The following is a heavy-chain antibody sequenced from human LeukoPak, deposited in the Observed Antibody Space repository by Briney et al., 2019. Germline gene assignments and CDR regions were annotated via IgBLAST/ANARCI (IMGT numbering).Heavy chain of an antibody. V-gene: IGHV4-34*01. Sequence: PSETLSLTCAVYGGSFSGYYWSWIRQPPGKGLEWIGEINHSGSTNYNPSLKSRVTISVDTSKNQLSLKLSSVTAADTAVYYCASSRGTAMVDYWGQGTLVTVSS. J-gene: IGHJ4*02. CDR1: GGSFSGYY. CDR3: ASSRGTAMVDY. D-gene: IGHD5-18*01. CDR2: INHSGST.